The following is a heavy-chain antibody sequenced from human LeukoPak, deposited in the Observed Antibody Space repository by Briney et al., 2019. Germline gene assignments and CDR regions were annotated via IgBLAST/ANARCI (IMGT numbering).Heavy chain of an antibody. V-gene: IGHV1-46*01. CDR1: GYTFTSYY. Sequence: GASVKVSCKASGYTFTSYYMHWVRQAPGQGLEWMGIINPSGGSTSYAQKFQGRVTMTRDTSTSTVYMELSSLRSEDTAVYYCARGGDGGSCYTLGVFDYWGQGTLVTVSS. CDR3: ARGGDGGSCYTLGVFDY. CDR2: INPSGGST. D-gene: IGHD2-15*01. J-gene: IGHJ4*02.